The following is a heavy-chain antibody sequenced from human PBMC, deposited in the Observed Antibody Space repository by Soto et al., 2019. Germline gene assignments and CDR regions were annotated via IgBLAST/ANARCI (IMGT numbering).Heavy chain of an antibody. CDR3: AKLVRGDIVVVVAATEKTFDY. CDR1: GFTFSSYA. V-gene: IGHV3-23*01. D-gene: IGHD2-15*01. CDR2: ISGSGGST. Sequence: GGSLRLSCAASGFTFSSYAMSWVRQAPGKGLEWVSAISGSGGSTYYADSVKGRFTISRDNSKNTLYLQMNSLRAEDTAVYYCAKLVRGDIVVVVAATEKTFDYWGQGTLVTVSS. J-gene: IGHJ4*02.